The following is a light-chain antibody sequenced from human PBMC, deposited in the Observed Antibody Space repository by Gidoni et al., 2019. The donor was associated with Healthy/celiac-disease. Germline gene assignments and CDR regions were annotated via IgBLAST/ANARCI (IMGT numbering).Light chain of an antibody. CDR1: QGISSY. J-gene: IGKJ2*03. Sequence: DIQLTQSPSFLSASVRDRVTITCRASQGISSYLAWYQQKPGKAPKLLIYAASTLQSGVPSRFSGSGSGTEFTLTISSLQTEDFATYYCQQLNSYPRSFGQGTKLEIK. V-gene: IGKV1-9*01. CDR3: QQLNSYPRS. CDR2: AAS.